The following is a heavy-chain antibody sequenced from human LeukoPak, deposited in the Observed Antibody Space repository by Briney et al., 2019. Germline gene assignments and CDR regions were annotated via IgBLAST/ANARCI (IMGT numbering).Heavy chain of an antibody. CDR2: VSYAGRT. CDR1: GGGSINGHY. D-gene: IGHD3-22*01. Sequence: SETLSLTCTVSGGGSINGHYWSWIRQPPGKGLEWIGFVSYAGRTKYNPSLQSRVTISVATSENNFSLKLTSVTTADTAVYYCARLLDNDGSGAPDTFDMWGQGTVVIVSS. J-gene: IGHJ3*02. V-gene: IGHV4-59*11. CDR3: ARLLDNDGSGAPDTFDM.